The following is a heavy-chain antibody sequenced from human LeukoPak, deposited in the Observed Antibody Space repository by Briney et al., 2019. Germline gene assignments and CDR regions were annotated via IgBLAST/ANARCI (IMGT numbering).Heavy chain of an antibody. CDR1: GFTFGDYA. J-gene: IGHJ6*02. Sequence: GGSLRLSCTASGFTFGDYAMSWFRQAPGEGLEWVSFIRGNAYGGTAEYAASVKGRFTVSRDDSKSIAYLQMNSLRAEDTAVYYCARALIVVVPTEYYYYYYGMDVWGQGTTVTVSS. V-gene: IGHV3-49*03. CDR2: IRGNAYGGTA. D-gene: IGHD2-2*01. CDR3: ARALIVVVPTEYYYYYYGMDV.